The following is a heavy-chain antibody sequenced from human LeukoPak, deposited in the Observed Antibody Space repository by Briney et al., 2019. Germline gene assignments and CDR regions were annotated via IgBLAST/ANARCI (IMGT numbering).Heavy chain of an antibody. Sequence: GGSLRLSCAASGFTFSSYGMHWVRQAPGKGLEWVAFIRYDGSNKYYADSVKGRFTISRDNSKNTLYLQMNSLRAEDTAVYYCAKVLVEWELYVDYWGQGTLVTVSS. CDR3: AKVLVEWELYVDY. V-gene: IGHV3-30*02. CDR1: GFTFSSYG. D-gene: IGHD1-26*01. CDR2: IRYDGSNK. J-gene: IGHJ4*02.